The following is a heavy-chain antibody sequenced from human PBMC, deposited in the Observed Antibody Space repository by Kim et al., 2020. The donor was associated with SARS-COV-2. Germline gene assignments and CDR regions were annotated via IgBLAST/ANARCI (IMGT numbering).Heavy chain of an antibody. V-gene: IGHV3-30*04. CDR2: ISYDGSNK. Sequence: GGSLRLSCAASGFTFSSYAMHWVRQAPGKGLEWVAVISYDGSNKYYADSVKGRFTISRDNSKNTLYLQMNSLRAEDTAVYYCARTSYSGYDYFDYWGQGT. J-gene: IGHJ4*02. CDR1: GFTFSSYA. CDR3: ARTSYSGYDYFDY. D-gene: IGHD5-12*01.